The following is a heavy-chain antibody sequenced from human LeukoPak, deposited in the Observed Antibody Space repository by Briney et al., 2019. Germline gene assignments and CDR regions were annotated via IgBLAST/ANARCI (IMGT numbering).Heavy chain of an antibody. CDR3: AGQVGAPQYYFDY. CDR2: IYYSGSI. J-gene: IGHJ4*02. D-gene: IGHD1-26*01. CDR1: GGSISSYY. Sequence: SATLSLTCTVSGGSISSYYWSWIRQPPGKGLEWIGYIYYSGSINYNPSLKSRVTISVDTSKNQFSLKLSSVTAADTTVYYCAGQVGAPQYYFDYWGQGTLVTVSS. V-gene: IGHV4-59*01.